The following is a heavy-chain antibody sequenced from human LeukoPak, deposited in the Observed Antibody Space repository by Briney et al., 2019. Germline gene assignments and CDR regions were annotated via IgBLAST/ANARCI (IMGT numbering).Heavy chain of an antibody. J-gene: IGHJ4*02. Sequence: PGGSLRLSCAASGFTFSSYGMHWVRQAPGKGLEWVAFIRYDGSNKYFADSVKGRFTISRDSSKNTLYLQMNSLRAEDTAVYYCARATTYDILTGYFDYWGQGTLVTVSS. CDR3: ARATTYDILTGYFDY. D-gene: IGHD3-9*01. CDR2: IRYDGSNK. CDR1: GFTFSSYG. V-gene: IGHV3-30*02.